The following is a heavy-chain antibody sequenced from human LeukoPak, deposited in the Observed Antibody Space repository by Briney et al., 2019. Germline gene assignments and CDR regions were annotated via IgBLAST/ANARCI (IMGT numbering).Heavy chain of an antibody. CDR3: ARNDYGGKICDS. V-gene: IGHV7-4-1*02. Sequence: ASVKVSCKASGYTFTFYPMNWVRQAPGQGLERMGWINTYTGNSTYAQRFTGRFVFSLHTSVNTASLQISSLKAEQTAVYYCARNDYGGKICDSWGQGTLVTVSS. CDR1: GYTFTFYP. CDR2: INTYTGNS. J-gene: IGHJ4*02. D-gene: IGHD4-23*01.